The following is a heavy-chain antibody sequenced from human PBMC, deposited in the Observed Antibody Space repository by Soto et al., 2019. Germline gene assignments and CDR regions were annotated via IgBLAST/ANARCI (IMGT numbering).Heavy chain of an antibody. J-gene: IGHJ6*02. CDR3: ARSRVLEWLTNYYYYGMDV. V-gene: IGHV1-69*01. CDR2: IIPIFGTE. Sequence: QVQLVQSGAEVKKPGSSVKVSCKASGGTFSSYAISWVRQAPGQGLEWMGGIIPIFGTENYAQKFQGRVTITADESTSTAYMELSSLRSEDTAVYYCARSRVLEWLTNYYYYGMDVWGQGTTVTVSS. CDR1: GGTFSSYA. D-gene: IGHD3-3*01.